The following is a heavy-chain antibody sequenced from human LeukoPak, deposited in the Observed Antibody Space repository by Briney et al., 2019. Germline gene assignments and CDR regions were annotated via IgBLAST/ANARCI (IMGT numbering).Heavy chain of an antibody. CDR2: INSNSGGT. J-gene: IGHJ4*02. Sequence: ASVKLSCKASGYTFTNYYIHWVRQAPGQGLEWMGWINSNSGGTNYAQKFQGRVTMTRDTSINTAYMELSSLRSDDTAVYYCARGGPSRGTGFYYFDYWGQGTLVTVSS. D-gene: IGHD3-10*01. CDR3: ARGGPSRGTGFYYFDY. V-gene: IGHV1-2*02. CDR1: GYTFTNYY.